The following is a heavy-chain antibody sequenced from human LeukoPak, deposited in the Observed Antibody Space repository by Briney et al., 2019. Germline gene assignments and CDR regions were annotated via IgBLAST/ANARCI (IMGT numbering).Heavy chain of an antibody. V-gene: IGHV3-33*06. Sequence: GGSLRLSCAASGFTFSSYGMHWVRQAPGKGLEWVAVIWYDGSNKYYADSVKGRFTISRDNSKNTLYLQMNGLRAEDTAVYYCAKASLEWLLSSSFDYWGQGTLVTVSS. CDR1: GFTFSSYG. CDR2: IWYDGSNK. CDR3: AKASLEWLLSSSFDY. J-gene: IGHJ4*02. D-gene: IGHD3-3*01.